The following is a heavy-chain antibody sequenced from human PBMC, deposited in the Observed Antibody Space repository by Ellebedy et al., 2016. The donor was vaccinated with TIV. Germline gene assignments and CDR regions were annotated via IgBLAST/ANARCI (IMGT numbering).Heavy chain of an antibody. D-gene: IGHD4-23*01. CDR2: MFYNGGT. Sequence: MPGGSLRLSCTVSGDSIVSSTYTRDWIRQPPGKGLEWIGSMFYNGGTYYNPSLGSRVTVSRDTSKNQFSLTLRSATAADTAVYYCAAHRGGTSDFDSWGQGALVTVSS. CDR3: AAHRGGTSDFDS. CDR1: GDSIVSSTYT. J-gene: IGHJ4*02. V-gene: IGHV4-39*01.